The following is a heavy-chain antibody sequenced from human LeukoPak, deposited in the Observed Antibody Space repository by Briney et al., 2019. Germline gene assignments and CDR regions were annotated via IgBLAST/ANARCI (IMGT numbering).Heavy chain of an antibody. CDR1: GYTFTGYY. CDR2: INPNSGGT. CDR3: ASNSIFGVVIIGWFDP. V-gene: IGHV1-2*02. D-gene: IGHD3-3*01. J-gene: IGHJ5*02. Sequence: ASVKVSCKASGYTFTGYYMHWVRQAPGQGLEWMGWINPNSGGTNYAQKFQGRVTMTRDTSISTAYMELSRLRSDDMAVYYCASNSIFGVVIIGWFDPWGQGTLVTVSS.